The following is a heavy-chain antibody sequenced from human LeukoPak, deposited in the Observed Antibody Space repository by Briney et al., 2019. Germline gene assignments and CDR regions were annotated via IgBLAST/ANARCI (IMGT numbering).Heavy chain of an antibody. D-gene: IGHD2-15*01. CDR1: GFTFNKHW. CDR3: ARGRPHLLPDS. Sequence: GGSLRLSCAASGFTFNKHWIHWVRQAPGKGLVWVSRVDSDGGGTTFVDSVKGRFTISRDNAKNTVYLQMSSLRVEDTAVYHCARGRPHLLPDSWGQGTLVTVSS. CDR2: VDSDGGGT. J-gene: IGHJ4*02. V-gene: IGHV3-74*01.